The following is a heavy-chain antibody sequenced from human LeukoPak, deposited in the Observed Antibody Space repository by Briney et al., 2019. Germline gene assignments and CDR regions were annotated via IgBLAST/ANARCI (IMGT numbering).Heavy chain of an antibody. Sequence: PGGSLRLSCAASGFTFIDYSVSWIRQAPGKGLEWVSYISPTSDYTSYADSVKGRFTIFRDNAKNSLYLQMNSLRAEDTAVYYCSGSGWTTDAFDIWGQGTMVTVSS. D-gene: IGHD6-19*01. CDR2: ISPTSDYT. CDR3: SGSGWTTDAFDI. CDR1: GFTFIDYS. J-gene: IGHJ3*02. V-gene: IGHV3-11*06.